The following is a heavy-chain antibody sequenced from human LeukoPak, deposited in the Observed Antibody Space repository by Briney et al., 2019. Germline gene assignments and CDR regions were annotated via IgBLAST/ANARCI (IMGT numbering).Heavy chain of an antibody. CDR1: GGSISSSNW. V-gene: IGHV4-4*02. J-gene: IGHJ4*02. Sequence: SETLSLTCAVSGGSISSSNWWSWVRQPPGKGLEWIGEIYHSGSTNYNPSLKSRVTISVDTSKNQFSLKLSSVTAADTAVYYCARQTLRLIVVVPAAPFDYWGQGTLVTVSS. CDR2: IYHSGST. CDR3: ARQTLRLIVVVPAAPFDY. D-gene: IGHD2-2*01.